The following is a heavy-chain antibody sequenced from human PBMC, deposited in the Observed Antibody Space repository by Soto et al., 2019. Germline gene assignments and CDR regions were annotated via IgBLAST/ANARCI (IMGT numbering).Heavy chain of an antibody. Sequence: GGALKISCKGSGGRFTSYWSGWVRQMPGKGLEWMGIIYPGDSDTRYSPSFQGQVTISADKSISTAYLQWSSLKASDTAMYYCARHGSTLSYYMDVWGKGTTVTVSS. D-gene: IGHD6-6*01. V-gene: IGHV5-51*01. CDR1: GGRFTSYW. CDR3: ARHGSTLSYYMDV. J-gene: IGHJ6*03. CDR2: IYPGDSDT.